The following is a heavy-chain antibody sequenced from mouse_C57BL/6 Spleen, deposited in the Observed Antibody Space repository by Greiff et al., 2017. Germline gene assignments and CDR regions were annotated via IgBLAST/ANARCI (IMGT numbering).Heavy chain of an antibody. J-gene: IGHJ3*01. V-gene: IGHV1-50*01. CDR3: ARDGGPFAY. CDR2: IDPSDSYT. D-gene: IGHD3-3*01. Sequence: VQLQQPGAELVKPGASVKLSCKASGYTFTSYWMQWVKQRPGQGLEWIGEIDPSDSYTNYNQKFKGKATLTVDTSSSTAYMQLSSLTSEDSAVYYCARDGGPFAYWGQGTLVTVSA. CDR1: GYTFTSYW.